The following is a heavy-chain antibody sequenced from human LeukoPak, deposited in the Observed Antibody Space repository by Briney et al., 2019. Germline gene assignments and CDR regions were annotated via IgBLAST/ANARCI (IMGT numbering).Heavy chain of an antibody. Sequence: SETLSLTCTVSTGTISSFYWSWIRQPPGKGLEWIGFIYYSGSATYNPSLKSRVAMSVDTSKSQFSLRLSSVTVADTAVYYCARRVGTVFLAQGEIQDWFDAWGQRRLDSVSS. J-gene: IGHJ5*02. CDR1: TGTISSFY. D-gene: IGHD4-23*01. CDR2: IYYSGSA. CDR3: ARRVGTVFLAQGEIQDWFDA. V-gene: IGHV4-59*08.